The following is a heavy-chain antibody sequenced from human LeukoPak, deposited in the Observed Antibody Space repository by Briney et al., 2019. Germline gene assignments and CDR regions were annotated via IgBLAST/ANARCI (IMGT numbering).Heavy chain of an antibody. J-gene: IGHJ4*02. CDR2: IYYSGST. CDR1: GGSISSSSYY. Sequence: PSETLSLTCTVSGGSISSSSYYWGWIRQPPGKGLEWIGSIYYSGSTYYNPSLKSRVTISVDTSKNQFSLKLSSVTAADTAVYYCARPAGGLTSDYWGRGTLVTVSS. V-gene: IGHV4-39*01. CDR3: ARPAGGLTSDY. D-gene: IGHD3/OR15-3a*01.